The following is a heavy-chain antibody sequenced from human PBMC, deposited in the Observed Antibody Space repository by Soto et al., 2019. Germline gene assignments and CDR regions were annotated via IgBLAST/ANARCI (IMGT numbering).Heavy chain of an antibody. Sequence: GGSLRLSCAASGFSFSTYAMHWVRQASGKGLEWVGRIRSKGNSYATSYAASVKGRFTISRDDSKNAAFLQMNSLKIEDTAVYYCTSYDYGDYVIDYWGQGTLVTVS. CDR2: IRSKGNSYAT. CDR1: GFSFSTYA. J-gene: IGHJ4*02. V-gene: IGHV3-73*01. D-gene: IGHD4-17*01. CDR3: TSYDYGDYVIDY.